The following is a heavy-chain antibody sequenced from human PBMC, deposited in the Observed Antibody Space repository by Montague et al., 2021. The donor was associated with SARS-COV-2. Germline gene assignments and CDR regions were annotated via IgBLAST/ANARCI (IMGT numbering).Heavy chain of an antibody. CDR3: ARGSYVRYAFDI. CDR2: IYYSWST. D-gene: IGHD5-18*01. V-gene: IGHV4-59*01. J-gene: IGHJ3*02. Sequence: SETLSLTCTVSGGSISSYCWSWVRQPPGKGLEWIGYIYYSWSTNYNPSLKSRGTISLDTSKNQFSLKLNSGTVADTAVYYCARGSYVRYAFDIWGQGTMVTVSS. CDR1: GGSISSYC.